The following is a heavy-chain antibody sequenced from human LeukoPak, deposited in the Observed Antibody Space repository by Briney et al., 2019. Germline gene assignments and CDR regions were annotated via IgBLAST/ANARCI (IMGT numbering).Heavy chain of an antibody. V-gene: IGHV1-24*01. CDR1: GYTLTELS. CDR2: FDPEDGET. Sequence: ASVKVSCKVSGYTLTELSMHWVRQAPGKGLEWMGGFDPEDGETIYAQKFQGRVTMTEDTSTDTAYMELSSLRSEDTAVYYCATGALGYCSGGSCYGEYFQHRGQGTLVTVSS. J-gene: IGHJ1*01. D-gene: IGHD2-15*01. CDR3: ATGALGYCSGGSCYGEYFQH.